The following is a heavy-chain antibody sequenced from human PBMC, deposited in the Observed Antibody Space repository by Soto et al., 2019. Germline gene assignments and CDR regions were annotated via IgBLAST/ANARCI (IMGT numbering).Heavy chain of an antibody. CDR2: IKEDGSEK. J-gene: IGHJ6*02. CDR3: ARGRNMGV. V-gene: IGHV3-7*01. CDR1: GFTFRSFW. Sequence: GGSLRLSCAASGFTFRSFWMSWVRQAPGKGLEWVANIKEDGSEKYYVDSVKGRFTISRDNAKNSLHLQMNSLRADDTAVYYCARGRNMGVWGQGTTVTVS.